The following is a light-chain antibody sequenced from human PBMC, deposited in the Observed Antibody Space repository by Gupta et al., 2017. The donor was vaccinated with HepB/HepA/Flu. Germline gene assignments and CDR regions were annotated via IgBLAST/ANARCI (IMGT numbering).Light chain of an antibody. V-gene: IGLV2-14*03. J-gene: IGLJ2*01. CDR2: DVS. Sequence: SALTHPACVSGSPGQSITISCTGTSSDVGGYNYVSWYQQHPGKALKLMIYDVSNRPSGVSNRFSGSKSGITASLTSSGLQAEDESDYYCSSYTSSSTRVFGGGTKLTVL. CDR3: SSYTSSSTRV. CDR1: SSDVGGYNY.